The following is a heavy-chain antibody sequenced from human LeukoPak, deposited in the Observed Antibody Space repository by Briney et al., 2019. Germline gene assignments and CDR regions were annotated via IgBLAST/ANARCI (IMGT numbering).Heavy chain of an antibody. Sequence: ASVKVSCKASGYTFTNYDINWVRQATGQGPEWMGYMNPNSGNSAYAQKFQGRVTITTDASISTASIELSGLRPEDTALYYCAREGLDYWGQGTLLTVSS. V-gene: IGHV1-8*01. CDR2: MNPNSGNS. CDR1: GYTFTNYD. CDR3: AREGLDY. J-gene: IGHJ4*02.